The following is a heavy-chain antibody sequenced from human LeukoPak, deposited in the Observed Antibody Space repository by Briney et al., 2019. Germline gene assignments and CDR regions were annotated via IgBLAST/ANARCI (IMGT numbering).Heavy chain of an antibody. Sequence: SETLSLTCTVSGGSITIYYWSWIRQSPGKGLEWIGCISHSGRTNYNPSLKSRLTISLDTSKNHFSLNLDSVTAADTAVYYCATGAVAPKYWGQATLVSASS. D-gene: IGHD4/OR15-4a*01. V-gene: IGHV4-59*08. CDR1: GGSITIYY. CDR2: ISHSGRT. J-gene: IGHJ4*02. CDR3: ATGAVAPKY.